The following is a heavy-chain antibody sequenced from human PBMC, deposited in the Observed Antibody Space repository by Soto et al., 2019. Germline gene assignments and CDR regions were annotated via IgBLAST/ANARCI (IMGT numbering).Heavy chain of an antibody. Sequence: GGSLKNSCAASGFTFSSYAMSWVRQAPGKGLEWVSAISGSGGSTYYADSVKGRFTISRDNSKNTLYLQMNSLRAEDTAVYYCASPGSYYGSWSYYTPDAYYFDYWGQGTLVTVSS. J-gene: IGHJ4*02. CDR1: GFTFSSYA. D-gene: IGHD3-10*01. CDR2: ISGSGGST. CDR3: ASPGSYYGSWSYYTPDAYYFDY. V-gene: IGHV3-23*01.